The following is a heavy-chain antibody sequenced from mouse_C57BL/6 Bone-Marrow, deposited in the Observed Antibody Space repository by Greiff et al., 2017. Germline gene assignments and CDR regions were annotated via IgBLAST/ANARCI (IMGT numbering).Heavy chain of an antibody. D-gene: IGHD2-5*01. CDR1: GYTFTSYW. CDR3: ERPYYSNYWYFDV. J-gene: IGHJ1*03. Sequence: QVQLQQPGAELVKPGASVKMSCKASGYTFTSYWITWVKQRPGQGLEWIGDIYPGSGRTNSNEKFKSKATLTVDQSSSTTYMQLSSLTSKDSADYYCERPYYSNYWYFDVWGKGTTVTVSS. CDR2: IYPGSGRT. V-gene: IGHV1-55*01.